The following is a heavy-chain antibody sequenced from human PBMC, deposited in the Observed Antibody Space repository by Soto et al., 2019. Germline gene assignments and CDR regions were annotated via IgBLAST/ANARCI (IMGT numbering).Heavy chain of an antibody. CDR3: ARDKGYYGMDV. CDR2: IYYSGST. Sequence: SETLSLTCAVSGGSISSSSYYWGWIRQPPGKGMEWIGSIYYSGSTYSNPSVKSRVTISVDTSKNQFSLKLSSVTAADTAVYHCARDKGYYGMDVWGQGTTVTVSS. CDR1: GGSISSSSYY. J-gene: IGHJ6*02. V-gene: IGHV4-39*02.